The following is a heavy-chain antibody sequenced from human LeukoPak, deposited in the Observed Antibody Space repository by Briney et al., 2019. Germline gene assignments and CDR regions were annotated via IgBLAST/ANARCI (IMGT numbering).Heavy chain of an antibody. D-gene: IGHD6-6*01. Sequence: GGSVRLSCAASGFTFSSYGMHWVRQAPGKGLEWVAFIRYDGSNKYYADSVKGRFTISRDNSKNTLYLQMNSLRAEDTAVYYCANEWGSSRAFDYWGQGTLVTVSS. J-gene: IGHJ4*02. CDR2: IRYDGSNK. CDR1: GFTFSSYG. V-gene: IGHV3-30*02. CDR3: ANEWGSSRAFDY.